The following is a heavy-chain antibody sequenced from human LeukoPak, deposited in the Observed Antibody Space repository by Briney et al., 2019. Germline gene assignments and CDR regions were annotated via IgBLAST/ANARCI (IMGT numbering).Heavy chain of an antibody. Sequence: GASVKVSCKASGYTFTGYYMHWVRQAPGQGLEWMGWINPNSGGTNYAQKFQGRVTMTRDTSISTAYMELSRLRSDDTAVYYCARGSITMVRGFVDYWGQRTLVTVSS. CDR3: ARGSITMVRGFVDY. V-gene: IGHV1-2*02. CDR2: INPNSGGT. CDR1: GYTFTGYY. J-gene: IGHJ4*02. D-gene: IGHD3-10*01.